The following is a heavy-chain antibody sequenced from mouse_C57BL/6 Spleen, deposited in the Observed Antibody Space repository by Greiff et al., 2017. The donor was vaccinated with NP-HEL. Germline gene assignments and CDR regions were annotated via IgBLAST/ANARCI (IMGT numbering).Heavy chain of an antibody. Sequence: QVQLQQPGAELVKPGASVKVSCKASSYTFTSYWMHWVKQRPGQGLEWIGRIHPSDSDTNYNQKFKGKATLTVDKSSSTAYMQLSSLTSEDSAVYYCAMGVTTVVDWFAYWGQGTLVTVSA. CDR3: AMGVTTVVDWFAY. D-gene: IGHD1-1*01. CDR2: IHPSDSDT. CDR1: SYTFTSYW. J-gene: IGHJ3*01. V-gene: IGHV1-74*01.